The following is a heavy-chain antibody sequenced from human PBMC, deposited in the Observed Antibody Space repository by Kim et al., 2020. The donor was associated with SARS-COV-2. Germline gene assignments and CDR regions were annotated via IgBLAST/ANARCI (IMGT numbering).Heavy chain of an antibody. CDR1: GFTFDDYG. CDR3: ARDPAPSIAVAGEEGSFDI. CDR2: INWNGGST. D-gene: IGHD6-19*01. Sequence: GGSLRLSCAASGFTFDDYGMSWVRQAPGKGLEWVSGINWNGGSTGYADSVKGRFTISRDNAKNSLYLQMNSLRAEDTALYYCARDPAPSIAVAGEEGSFDIWGQGTMVTVSS. J-gene: IGHJ3*02. V-gene: IGHV3-20*04.